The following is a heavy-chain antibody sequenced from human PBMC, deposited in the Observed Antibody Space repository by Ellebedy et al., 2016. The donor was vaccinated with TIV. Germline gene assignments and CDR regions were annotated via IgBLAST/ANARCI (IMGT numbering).Heavy chain of an antibody. J-gene: IGHJ4*02. CDR3: ARDEGGEGSRIVVVHFDY. Sequence: AASVKVSCKASGYTLTSYGISWVRQAPGQGLEWMGWISPYNGNTNFAQNFKGRVTMTTDTSTNTAYMELRSRISEDPAVYYCARDEGGEGSRIVVVHFDYWGQGTLVTVSS. CDR2: ISPYNGNT. V-gene: IGHV1-18*01. CDR1: GYTLTSYG. D-gene: IGHD3-22*01.